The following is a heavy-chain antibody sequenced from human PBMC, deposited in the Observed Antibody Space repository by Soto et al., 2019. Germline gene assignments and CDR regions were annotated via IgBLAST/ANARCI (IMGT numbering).Heavy chain of an antibody. Sequence: GGSLRLSCAASGFAFSSYAMSWVRQAPGKGLEWVSAISGSGGSTYYADSVKGRFTISRDNSKNTLYLQMNSLRAEDTAVYYCAKKYSSGWSKEIAFDYWGQGTLVPVSS. D-gene: IGHD6-19*01. CDR3: AKKYSSGWSKEIAFDY. CDR1: GFAFSSYA. J-gene: IGHJ4*02. CDR2: ISGSGGST. V-gene: IGHV3-23*01.